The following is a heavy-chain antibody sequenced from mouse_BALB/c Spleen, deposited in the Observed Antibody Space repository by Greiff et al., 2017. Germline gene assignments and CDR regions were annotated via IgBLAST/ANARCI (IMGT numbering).Heavy chain of an antibody. CDR3: ASFITTAYAMDY. J-gene: IGHJ4*01. V-gene: IGHV14-3*02. Sequence: VQLQQSGAELVKPGASVKLSCTASGFNIKDTYMHWVKQRPEQGLEWIVRIDPANGNTKYDPKFQGKATITADTSSNTAYLQLSSLTSEDTAVYYCASFITTAYAMDYWGQGTSVTVSS. CDR2: IDPANGNT. CDR1: GFNIKDTY. D-gene: IGHD1-1*01.